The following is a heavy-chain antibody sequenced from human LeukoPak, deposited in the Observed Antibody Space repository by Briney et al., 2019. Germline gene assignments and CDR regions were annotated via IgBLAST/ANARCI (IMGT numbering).Heavy chain of an antibody. D-gene: IGHD4-11*01. CDR3: AKHSNYRYYYYGMDV. Sequence: ASVKVSCKASGYTFTIYDINWVRQATGQVLEWMGWMNPNSGNTGYAQKFQGRVTMTRNTSISTAYMELSSLRSEDTAVYYCAKHSNYRYYYYGMDVWGQGTTVTVSS. V-gene: IGHV1-8*01. CDR2: MNPNSGNT. CDR1: GYTFTIYD. J-gene: IGHJ6*02.